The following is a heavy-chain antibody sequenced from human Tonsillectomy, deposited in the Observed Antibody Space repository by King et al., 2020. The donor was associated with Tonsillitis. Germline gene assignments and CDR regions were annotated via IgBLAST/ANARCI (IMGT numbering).Heavy chain of an antibody. CDR3: ARDPLRDTMIYYFDY. CDR1: GYTFSSYG. J-gene: IGHJ4*02. Sequence: QLVQSGAEVKKPGASVKVSCKASGYTFSSYGISWVRQAPGQGLEWIGWISGYNENTNYAQILQGRVTMTTDTSTTTAYMELRSLISDYTAVYYCARDPLRDTMIYYFDYWGQGTLVTVSS. D-gene: IGHD3-22*01. V-gene: IGHV1-18*01. CDR2: ISGYNENT.